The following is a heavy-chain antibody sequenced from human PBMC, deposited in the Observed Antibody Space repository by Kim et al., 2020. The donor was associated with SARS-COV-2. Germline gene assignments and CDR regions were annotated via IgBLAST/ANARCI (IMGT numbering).Heavy chain of an antibody. CDR2: VNPDTGNR. D-gene: IGHD3-16*01. J-gene: IGHJ3*02. Sequence: ASVKVSCKAAGYTFRKSDINWVRQAPGQGLEWMGWVNPDTGNRGYAQKFQGRVIMTRDVSISTAYMELSSLTSDDTAVYYCARRGAMMSSGGAYDAFDIWGQGTMVTVSA. CDR1: GYTFRKSD. V-gene: IGHV1-8*01. CDR3: ARRGAMMSSGGAYDAFDI.